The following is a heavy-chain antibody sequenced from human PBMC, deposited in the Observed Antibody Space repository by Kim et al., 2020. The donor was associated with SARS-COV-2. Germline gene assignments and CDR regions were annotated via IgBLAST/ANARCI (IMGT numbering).Heavy chain of an antibody. D-gene: IGHD4-17*01. CDR3: AKPTDSDYGDYTRPPYFDY. Sequence: GGSLRLSCAASGFTFSSYAMSWVRQAPGKGLEWVSAISGSGGSTYYADSVKGRFTISRDNSKNTLYLQMNSLRAEDTAVYYCAKPTDSDYGDYTRPPYFDYWGQGTLVTVSS. CDR2: ISGSGGST. V-gene: IGHV3-23*01. J-gene: IGHJ4*02. CDR1: GFTFSSYA.